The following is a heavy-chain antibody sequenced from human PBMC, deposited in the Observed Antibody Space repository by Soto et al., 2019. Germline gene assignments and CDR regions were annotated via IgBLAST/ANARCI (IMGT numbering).Heavy chain of an antibody. CDR2: IWYDGSNK. CDR3: ARASFSSSAPLGY. CDR1: GFTFSSYG. J-gene: IGHJ4*02. D-gene: IGHD6-6*01. Sequence: QVQLVESGGGVVQPGRSLRLSCAASGFTFSSYGMHWVRQAPGKGLEWVAVIWYDGSNKYYEDSVKGRFTISRDNSKNTLYLQMNSLRAEDTAVYYCARASFSSSAPLGYWGQGTLVTVSS. V-gene: IGHV3-33*01.